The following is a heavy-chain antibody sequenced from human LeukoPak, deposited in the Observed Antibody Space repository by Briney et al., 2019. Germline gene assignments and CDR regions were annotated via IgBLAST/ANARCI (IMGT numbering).Heavy chain of an antibody. CDR3: ARGLRSHIAAAGKRYYFDY. CDR1: GYTFTSYD. V-gene: IGHV1-8*03. CDR2: MNPNSGNT. J-gene: IGHJ4*02. Sequence: GASVKVSCKASGYTFTSYDINWVRQATGQGLEWMGWMNPNSGNTGYAQKFQGRVTITRNTSISTAHMELSSLRSEDTAVYYCARGLRSHIAAAGKRYYFDYWGQGTLVTVSS. D-gene: IGHD6-13*01.